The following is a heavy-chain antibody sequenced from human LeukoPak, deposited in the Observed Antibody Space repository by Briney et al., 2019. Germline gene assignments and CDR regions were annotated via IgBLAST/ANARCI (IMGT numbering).Heavy chain of an antibody. J-gene: IGHJ4*02. CDR3: ARASMITFGGVIEY. V-gene: IGHV4-59*08. Sequence: SQTLSLTCTVSGGSISSYYWSWIRQPPGKGLEWIGYIYYSGSTNYNPSLKSRVTISVDTSKNQFSLKLSSVTAADTAVYYCARASMITFGGVIEYWGQGTLVTVSS. CDR1: GGSISSYY. D-gene: IGHD3-16*01. CDR2: IYYSGST.